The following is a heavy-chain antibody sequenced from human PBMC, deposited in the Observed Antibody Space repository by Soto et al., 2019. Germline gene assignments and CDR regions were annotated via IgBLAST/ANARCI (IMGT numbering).Heavy chain of an antibody. Sequence: PGGSLRLSCSASGFTFSSYAMHWVRQAPGKGLEYVSAISSNGGSTYYADSVKGRFTISRDNSKNTLYLQMSSLRAEDTAVYYCVKYSGSNPYYYYGMDVRGQGTTVTVSS. CDR3: VKYSGSNPYYYYGMDV. J-gene: IGHJ6*02. CDR1: GFTFSSYA. CDR2: ISSNGGST. V-gene: IGHV3-64D*06. D-gene: IGHD3-10*01.